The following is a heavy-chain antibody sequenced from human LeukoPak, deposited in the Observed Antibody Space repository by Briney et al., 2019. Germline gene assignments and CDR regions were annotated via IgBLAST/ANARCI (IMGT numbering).Heavy chain of an antibody. CDR1: GGSISSSNW. CDR2: IYHSGST. D-gene: IGHD5-18*01. V-gene: IGHV4-4*02. J-gene: IGHJ4*02. CDR3: ARGELAHVVTGMGVFDY. Sequence: SGTLSLTCAVSGGSISSSNWWSWVRPPPGKGLEWIGDIYHSGSTNYNPSLKGRVTISVDKSKNQYSLKLSSVTAADTAVYYCARGELAHVVTGMGVFDYWGQGTLVTVSS.